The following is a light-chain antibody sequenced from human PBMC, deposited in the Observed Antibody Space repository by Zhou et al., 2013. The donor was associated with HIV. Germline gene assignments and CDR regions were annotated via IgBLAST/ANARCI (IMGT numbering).Light chain of an antibody. V-gene: IGKV3D-20*02. CDR1: QSVSSSY. Sequence: EIVLTQSPGTLSLSPGERATLSCRASQSVSSSYLAWYQQKPGQAPRLLIYGASSRATGIPDRFSGSGSGTDFTLTISRLEPEDFAVYYCQQRSNSPTFGGGTKVEIK. J-gene: IGKJ4*01. CDR2: GAS. CDR3: QQRSNSPT.